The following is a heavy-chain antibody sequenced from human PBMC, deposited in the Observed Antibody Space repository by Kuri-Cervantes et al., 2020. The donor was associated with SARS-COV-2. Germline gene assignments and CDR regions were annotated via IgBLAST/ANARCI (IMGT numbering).Heavy chain of an antibody. Sequence: GGSLRLSCTVSGGSISSYYWSWIRQPPGKGLEWVSAISGSGGSTYYADSVKGRFTISRDNSKNTLYLQMNSLRAEDTAVYYCAKAYWNYNYFDYWGQGTLVTVSS. CDR1: GGSISSYY. CDR2: ISGSGGST. V-gene: IGHV3-23*01. J-gene: IGHJ4*02. CDR3: AKAYWNYNYFDY. D-gene: IGHD1-7*01.